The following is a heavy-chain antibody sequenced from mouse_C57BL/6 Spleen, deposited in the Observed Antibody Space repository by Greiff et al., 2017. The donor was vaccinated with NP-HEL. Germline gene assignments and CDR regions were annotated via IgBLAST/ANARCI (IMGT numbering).Heavy chain of an antibody. CDR3: ARNYYSRGYYAMDY. CDR2: IWSGGIT. J-gene: IGHJ4*01. D-gene: IGHD2-12*01. CDR1: GFSLTSYG. Sequence: VQLQQSGPGLVQPSQSLSITCPVSGFSLTSYGVHWVRQSPGKGLEWLGVIWSGGITDYNAAFISRLSISKDNSKSQVFFKMNSLQADDTAIYYCARNYYSRGYYAMDYWGQGTSVTVSS. V-gene: IGHV2-2*01.